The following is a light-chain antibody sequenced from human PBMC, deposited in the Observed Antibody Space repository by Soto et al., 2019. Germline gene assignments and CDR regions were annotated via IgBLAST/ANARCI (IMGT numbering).Light chain of an antibody. CDR2: DVS. J-gene: IGLJ3*02. Sequence: QSVLTQPASVSGSPGHSITISCTGTSSDVGAYNYVSWYQHHPGKAPKLMIYDVSHRPSGVSDRFSGSKSGNTASLTISGLQAEDEADYYCSSWGGASDPVLFGGGTKLTVL. CDR3: SSWGGASDPVL. V-gene: IGLV2-14*03. CDR1: SSDVGAYNY.